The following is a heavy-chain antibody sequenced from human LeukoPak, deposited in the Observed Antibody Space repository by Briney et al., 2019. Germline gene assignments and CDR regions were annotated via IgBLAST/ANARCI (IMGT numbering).Heavy chain of an antibody. D-gene: IGHD6-6*01. V-gene: IGHV4-59*01. J-gene: IGHJ4*02. CDR2: IYYSGST. CDR3: ARRSSSSHRDDY. Sequence: SETLSLTCTVSGGSISSYYWSWIRQPPGKGLEWIGYIYYSGSTNYNPSLKSRVTISVDTSKNQFSLKLSSVTAADTAVYYCARRSSSSHRDDYWGQGTLVTVSS. CDR1: GGSISSYY.